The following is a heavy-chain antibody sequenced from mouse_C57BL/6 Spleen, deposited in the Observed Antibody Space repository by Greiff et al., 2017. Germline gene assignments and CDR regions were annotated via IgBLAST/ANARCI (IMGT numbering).Heavy chain of an antibody. CDR3: AKKVLYGYGEDWYFDV. CDR2: IWRGGST. CDR1: GFSLTSYG. J-gene: IGHJ1*03. V-gene: IGHV2-5*01. D-gene: IGHD2-2*01. Sequence: VKLMESGPGLVQPSQSLSITCTVSGFSLTSYGVHWVRQSPGKGLEWLGVIWRGGSTDYNAAFMSRLSITTDNSKSQVFFKMNRLQADDTAIYYCAKKVLYGYGEDWYFDVCGTGTTCTVSS.